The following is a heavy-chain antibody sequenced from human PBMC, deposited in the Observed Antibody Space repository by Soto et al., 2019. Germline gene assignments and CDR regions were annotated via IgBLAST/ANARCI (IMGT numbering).Heavy chain of an antibody. CDR2: IYYSGNT. CDR3: ARASGGAVADFDY. D-gene: IGHD6-19*01. J-gene: IGHJ4*02. V-gene: IGHV4-31*03. CDR1: GGSIGSGGFY. Sequence: QVQLQESGPGLVKPSATLSLTCSVSGGSIGSGGFYWDWLRPHPGLGLEWIGYIYYSGNTVLHPSLKSRATISRDTSKNEFSLTLTSLTAADTAVYFCARASGGAVADFDYWGQGTLVTVSS.